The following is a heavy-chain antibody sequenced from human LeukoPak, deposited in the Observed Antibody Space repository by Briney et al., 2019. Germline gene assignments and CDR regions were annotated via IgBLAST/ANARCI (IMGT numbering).Heavy chain of an antibody. CDR2: INAGYGNA. CDR3: ARELPPYSSSWYRQRGPSRAGYLQH. V-gene: IGHV1-3*01. CDR1: GYTFTDYA. J-gene: IGHJ1*01. Sequence: ASVKVSCKASGYTFTDYAIHWVRQAPGQSLELMGWINAGYGNAKYSQKFQGRVTITRDTFATTAYMELSSLRSEDTAVYYCARELPPYSSSWYRQRGPSRAGYLQHWGQGTLVTVSS. D-gene: IGHD6-13*01.